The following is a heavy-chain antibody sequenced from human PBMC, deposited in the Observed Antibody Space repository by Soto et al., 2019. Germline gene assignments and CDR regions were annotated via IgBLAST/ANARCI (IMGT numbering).Heavy chain of an antibody. D-gene: IGHD2-15*01. CDR1: GFTFSSYG. Sequence: QVQLVESGGGVVQPGRSLRLSCAASGFTFSSYGMHWVRQAPGKGLEWVAVIWYDGSNKYYADSVKGRFTISRDNSKNTLYLQMNSLRAEDTAVYYCARGDPGYCSGGSCYYYYYYMDVWGKGTTVTVSS. CDR2: IWYDGSNK. CDR3: ARGDPGYCSGGSCYYYYYYMDV. V-gene: IGHV3-33*01. J-gene: IGHJ6*03.